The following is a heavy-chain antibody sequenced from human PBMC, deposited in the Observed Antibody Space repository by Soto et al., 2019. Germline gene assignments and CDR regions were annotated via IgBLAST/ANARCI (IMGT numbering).Heavy chain of an antibody. J-gene: IGHJ4*02. CDR3: AKDKAAALYYFDY. CDR1: GFTFSSYA. Sequence: EVQLLESGGGLVQPGGSLRLSCAASGFTFSSYAMSRVRQAPGKGLEWVSAISGSGGSTYYADSVKGRFTISRDNSKNTLYLQMNSLRAEDTAVYYCAKDKAAALYYFDYWGQGTLVTVSS. D-gene: IGHD6-13*01. V-gene: IGHV3-23*01. CDR2: ISGSGGST.